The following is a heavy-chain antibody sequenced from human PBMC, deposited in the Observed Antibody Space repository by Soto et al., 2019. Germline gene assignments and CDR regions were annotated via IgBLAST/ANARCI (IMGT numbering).Heavy chain of an antibody. CDR1: GYTFTYRY. D-gene: IGHD1-26*01. CDR3: ATALGGSYYEDAFDI. CDR2: ITPFNGNT. Sequence: SVKVSCKASGYTFTYRYLHWVRQAPGQALEWMGRITPFNGNTNYAQKFQDRVTITRDRSMSTAYMELSSLRSEDTAMYYCATALGGSYYEDAFDIWGQGTMVTVSS. J-gene: IGHJ3*02. V-gene: IGHV1-45*02.